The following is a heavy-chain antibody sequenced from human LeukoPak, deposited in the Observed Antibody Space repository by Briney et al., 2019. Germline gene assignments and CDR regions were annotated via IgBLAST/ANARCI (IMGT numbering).Heavy chain of an antibody. CDR3: ARGWNYHFDY. Sequence: GGSLRLSCAAFGFTSTYSMNWVRQAPGKGLEWVSCISSSSSYIQYADSVKGRCTISRDNAKNSLYLQMNSLRAEDTAVYYCARGWNYHFDYWGQGTLVTVSS. J-gene: IGHJ4*02. V-gene: IGHV3-21*01. CDR1: GFTSTYS. D-gene: IGHD1-7*01. CDR2: ISSSSSYI.